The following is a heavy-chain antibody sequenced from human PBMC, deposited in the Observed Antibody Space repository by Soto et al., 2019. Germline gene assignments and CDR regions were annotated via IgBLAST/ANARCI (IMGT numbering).Heavy chain of an antibody. Sequence: ASVKVSCKASGYTFTISGISWVRQAPGQGLEWMGWIGAYNGHTKYAQKLQGRVTMTTDTSTSTAYMELRSLKSDDTAVYYCAREDYYDSSGYLPVRYYFGMDVWGQGTTVTVSS. D-gene: IGHD3-22*01. CDR3: AREDYYDSSGYLPVRYYFGMDV. CDR2: IGAYNGHT. CDR1: GYTFTISG. J-gene: IGHJ6*02. V-gene: IGHV1-18*01.